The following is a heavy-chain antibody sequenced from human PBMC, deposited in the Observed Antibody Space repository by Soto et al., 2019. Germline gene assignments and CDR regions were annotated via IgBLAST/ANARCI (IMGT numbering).Heavy chain of an antibody. CDR3: AVGGYYSSGNSFTLIY. CDR1: GYSFTSYW. Sequence: EVQLVQSGAEVKKPGESLRISCKGSGYSFTSYWISWVRQMPGKGLEWMGRIDPSNSYTNYSPSFQGHVTISADKSISTAYLQWSSLKASDTALYYCAVGGYYSSGNSFTLIYWGQGTLVTVSS. V-gene: IGHV5-10-1*03. J-gene: IGHJ4*02. CDR2: IDPSNSYT. D-gene: IGHD3-10*01.